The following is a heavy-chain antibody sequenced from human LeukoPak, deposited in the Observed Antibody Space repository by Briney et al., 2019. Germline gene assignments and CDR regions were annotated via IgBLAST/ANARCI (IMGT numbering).Heavy chain of an antibody. V-gene: IGHV3-7*01. CDR1: GFTFTTYW. J-gene: IGHJ5*02. D-gene: IGHD3-10*01. CDR3: ARPLKYYYGSETYFWFDP. CDR2: INQDGSEK. Sequence: PGGSLRLSCAASGFTFTTYWMGWVRQAPGKGLEWVANINQDGSEKYYVDSVKGRFTISRDNAKNSLYLQVNSLRAEDAAVYYCARPLKYYYGSETYFWFDPWGQGTLVTVSS.